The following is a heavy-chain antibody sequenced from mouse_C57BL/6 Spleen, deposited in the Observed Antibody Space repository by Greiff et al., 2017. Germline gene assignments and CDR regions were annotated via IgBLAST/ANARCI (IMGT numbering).Heavy chain of an antibody. CDR1: GYTFTSYG. CDR3: ARWQLRLYAMDY. CDR2: IYPRSGNT. V-gene: IGHV1-81*01. D-gene: IGHD3-2*02. J-gene: IGHJ4*01. Sequence: VKLLESGAELARPGASVKLSCKASGYTFTSYGISWVKQRTGQGLEWIGEIYPRSGNTYYNEKFKGKATLTADKSSSTAYMELRSLTSEDSAVYFCARWQLRLYAMDYWGQGTSVTVSS.